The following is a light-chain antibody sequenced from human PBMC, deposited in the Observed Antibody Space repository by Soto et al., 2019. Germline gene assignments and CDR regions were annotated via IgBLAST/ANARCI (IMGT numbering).Light chain of an antibody. CDR3: SSYTSSSTVI. Sequence: QSALTQPASVSGSPGQSITISCTGTSSDVGGYNYVSWYQHHPGRAPKLMISDVSSRPSGVSNRFSGSKSGNTASLTISGLQAEDEADYYCSSYTSSSTVIFGGGTKLTVL. CDR2: DVS. V-gene: IGLV2-14*01. J-gene: IGLJ2*01. CDR1: SSDVGGYNY.